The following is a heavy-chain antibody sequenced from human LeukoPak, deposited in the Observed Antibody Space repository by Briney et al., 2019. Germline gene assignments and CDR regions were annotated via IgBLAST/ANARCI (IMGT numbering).Heavy chain of an antibody. D-gene: IGHD4-23*01. CDR2: IYYSGGT. Sequence: PSETLSLTCTVSGGSISSSSYYWGWIRQPPGKGLEWIGSIYYSGGTYYNPSLKSRVTISVDTSKNQFSLKLSSVTAADTAVYYCARYGGNPSVSGGYWGQGTLVTVSS. CDR3: ARYGGNPSVSGGY. CDR1: GGSISSSSYY. J-gene: IGHJ4*02. V-gene: IGHV4-39*01.